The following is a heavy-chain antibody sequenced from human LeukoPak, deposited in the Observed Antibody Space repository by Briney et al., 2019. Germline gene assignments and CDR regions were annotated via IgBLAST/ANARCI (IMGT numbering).Heavy chain of an antibody. CDR3: AGAYCGGDCYSGRTFDI. V-gene: IGHV4-34*01. Sequence: SETLSLTCAVYGGSFSGYYWSWIRQPPGKGLEWIGTIYYSGSTNYNPSLKSRVTLSVDKSKNQFSLRLSSVTAADTAVYYCAGAYCGGDCYSGRTFDIWGQGTMVTVSS. J-gene: IGHJ3*02. D-gene: IGHD2-21*02. CDR1: GGSFSGYY. CDR2: IYYSGST.